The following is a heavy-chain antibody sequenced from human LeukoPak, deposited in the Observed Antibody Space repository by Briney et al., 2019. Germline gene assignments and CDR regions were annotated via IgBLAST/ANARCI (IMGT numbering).Heavy chain of an antibody. CDR2: IKQDGSEK. CDR3: AREMGAARLFY. CDR1: GFTFSSYW. V-gene: IGHV3-7*01. J-gene: IGHJ4*02. D-gene: IGHD6-6*01. Sequence: GGSLRLSCAASGFTFSSYWMSWVRQAPGKGLEWVANIKQDGSEKYYVDSVKGRFAISRDNAKNSLYLQMNSLRAEDTAVYYCAREMGAARLFYWGQGTLVTVSS.